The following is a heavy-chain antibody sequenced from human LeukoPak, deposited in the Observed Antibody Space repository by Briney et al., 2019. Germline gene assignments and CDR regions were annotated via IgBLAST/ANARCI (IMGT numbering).Heavy chain of an antibody. Sequence: ASVKVSCKASGYTFTGYYMHWVRQAPGQGLEWMGWINSNSGGTNYAQKFQGRVTMTRDTSITTAYMELSRLRSDDTAVYYCAREVETATIWYYYMDVWGKGTTVTISS. D-gene: IGHD5-12*01. J-gene: IGHJ6*03. V-gene: IGHV1-2*02. CDR3: AREVETATIWYYYMDV. CDR2: INSNSGGT. CDR1: GYTFTGYY.